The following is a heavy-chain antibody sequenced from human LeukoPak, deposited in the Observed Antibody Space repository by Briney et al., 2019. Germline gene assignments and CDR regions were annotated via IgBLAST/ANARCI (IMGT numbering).Heavy chain of an antibody. CDR1: GFTFGSYS. CDR3: ARDRDDILTGGGFDY. Sequence: GGSLRLSCAASGFTFGSYSMNWVRQAPGKGLEWVSYISSSSSTIYYADSVKGRFTISRDNAKNSLYLQMNSLRAEDTAVYYCARDRDDILTGGGFDYWGQGTLVTVSS. V-gene: IGHV3-48*01. J-gene: IGHJ4*02. D-gene: IGHD3-9*01. CDR2: ISSSSSTI.